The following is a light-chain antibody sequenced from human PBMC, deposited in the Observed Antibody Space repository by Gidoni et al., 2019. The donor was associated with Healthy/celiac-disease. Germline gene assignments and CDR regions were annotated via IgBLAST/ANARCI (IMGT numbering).Light chain of an antibody. J-gene: IGKJ1*01. CDR3: QKYNSAPWT. CDR1: QGIRNY. CDR2: AAS. V-gene: IGKV1-27*01. Sequence: IQMTQSPSSLSASGGDRVTITCRASQGIRNYLAWYQQKPGKVPKLLIYAASTLQSGVPSRFSGRGSGTDFTLTISSLQPEDVATYYCQKYNSAPWTFGQGTKVEIK.